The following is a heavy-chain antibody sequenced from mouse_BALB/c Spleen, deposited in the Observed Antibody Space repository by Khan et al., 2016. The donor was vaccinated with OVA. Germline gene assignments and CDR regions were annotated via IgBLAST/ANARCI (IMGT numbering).Heavy chain of an antibody. CDR3: ASYRYDYFDY. D-gene: IGHD2-14*01. V-gene: IGHV1-87*01. CDR2: IYPGDGDT. CDR1: GYTFTSYW. Sequence: VKLVESGAELARPGASVKLSCKSSGYTFTSYWMQWVKQRPGQGLEWIGAIYPGDGDTRYTQKFKGKATLTADKSSSTAYMQLSSLASEDSAVYYCASYRYDYFDYWGQGTTLTVSS. J-gene: IGHJ2*01.